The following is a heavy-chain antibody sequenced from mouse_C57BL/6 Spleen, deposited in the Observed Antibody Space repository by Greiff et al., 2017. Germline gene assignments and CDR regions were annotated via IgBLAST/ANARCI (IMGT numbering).Heavy chain of an antibody. V-gene: IGHV1-69*01. CDR2: IDPSDSYT. J-gene: IGHJ3*01. CDR3: ARSTYSNYDWFAY. D-gene: IGHD2-5*01. CDR1: GYTFTRYW. Sequence: QVQLQQPGAELVMPGASVKLSCKASGYTFTRYWMHWVKQRPGQGLEWIGEIDPSDSYTNYNQKFKGKSTLPVDKSSSTAYMQLSSLTSEDSSVYYCARSTYSNYDWFAYWGQGTLVTVSA.